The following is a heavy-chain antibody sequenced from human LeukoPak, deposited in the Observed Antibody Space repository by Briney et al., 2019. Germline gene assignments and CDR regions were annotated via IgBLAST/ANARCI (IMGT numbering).Heavy chain of an antibody. CDR2: ISWNSGSI. CDR3: AKDRRGATWYYFDY. D-gene: IGHD2-15*01. CDR1: GFTFDDYA. J-gene: IGHJ4*02. Sequence: PGRSLRLSCAASGFTFDDYAMHSVRQAPGECLEWVSCISWNSGSIGYADSVKGRFTISRDNAKNSLYLQMNSLRAEDTALYYCAKDRRGATWYYFDYWGQGTLVTVSS. V-gene: IGHV3-9*01.